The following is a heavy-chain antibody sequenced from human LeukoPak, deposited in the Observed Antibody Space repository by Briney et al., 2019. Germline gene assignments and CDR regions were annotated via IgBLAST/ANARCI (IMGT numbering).Heavy chain of an antibody. Sequence: GGSLRLSCAASGFTFSDYYMSWIRQAPGKRLEWVSYISSSGSTIYYADSVKGRFTISRDNAKNSLYLQMNSLRAEDTAVYYCARAHWARADYYYMDVWGKGTTVTVSS. CDR3: ARAHWARADYYYMDV. CDR2: ISSSGSTI. V-gene: IGHV3-11*04. D-gene: IGHD7-27*01. CDR1: GFTFSDYY. J-gene: IGHJ6*03.